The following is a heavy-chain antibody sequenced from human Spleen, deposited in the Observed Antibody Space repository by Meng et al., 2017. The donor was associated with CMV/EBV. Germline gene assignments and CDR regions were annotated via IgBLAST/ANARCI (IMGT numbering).Heavy chain of an antibody. J-gene: IGHJ6*02. CDR2: ISSSSSYI. V-gene: IGHV3-21*01. CDR3: ARESSGSFVLDV. Sequence: GESLKISYAASGFTFSTYIMSWVRQAPGKGLEWVSSISSSSSYIYYADSVKGRLTISRDNAENSLYLHMNGLRAEDTAVYFCARESSGSFVLDVWGQGTTVTVSS. CDR1: GFTFSTYI. D-gene: IGHD3-22*01.